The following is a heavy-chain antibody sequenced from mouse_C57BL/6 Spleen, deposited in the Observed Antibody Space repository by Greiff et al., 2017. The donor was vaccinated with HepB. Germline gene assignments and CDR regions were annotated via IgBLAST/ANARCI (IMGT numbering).Heavy chain of an antibody. CDR3: ARSLLGGGFAY. CDR1: GYSFTSYY. V-gene: IGHV1-66*01. D-gene: IGHD2-10*01. CDR2: IYPGSGNT. J-gene: IGHJ3*01. Sequence: VQLQQSGPELVKPGASVKISCKASGYSFTSYYIHWVKQRPGQGLEWIGWIYPGSGNTKYNEKFKGKATLTADTSSSTAYMQLSRLTSEDSAVYYCARSLLGGGFAYWGQGTLVTVSA.